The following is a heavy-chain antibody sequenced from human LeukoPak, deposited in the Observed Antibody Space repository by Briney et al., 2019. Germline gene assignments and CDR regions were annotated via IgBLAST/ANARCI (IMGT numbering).Heavy chain of an antibody. CDR2: ISWNSGSI. CDR1: GFTFDDYA. CDR3: AKDRGSGYYSDFDY. J-gene: IGHJ4*02. V-gene: IGHV3-9*01. Sequence: PGGSLRLSCAASGFTFDDYAMHWVRQAPGKGLEWVSGISWNSGSIGYADSVKGRFTISRDNAKNSLYLQMSSLRAEDTALYYCAKDRGSGYYSDFDYWGQGTLVTVSS. D-gene: IGHD3-22*01.